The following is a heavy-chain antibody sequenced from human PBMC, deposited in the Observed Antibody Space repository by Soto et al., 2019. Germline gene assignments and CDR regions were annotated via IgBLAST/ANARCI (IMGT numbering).Heavy chain of an antibody. V-gene: IGHV3-21*01. D-gene: IGHD3-3*01. CDR3: ARDGGMYYDFWSGSLPYYYYYMDV. J-gene: IGHJ6*03. CDR2: ISSSSSYI. Sequence: PGGSLRLSCAASGFTFSIYAMSWVRQAPGKGLEWVSAISSSSSYIYYADSVKGRFTISRDNAKNSLYLQMNSLRAEDTAVYYCARDGGMYYDFWSGSLPYYYYYMDVWGKGTTVTVSS. CDR1: GFTFSIYA.